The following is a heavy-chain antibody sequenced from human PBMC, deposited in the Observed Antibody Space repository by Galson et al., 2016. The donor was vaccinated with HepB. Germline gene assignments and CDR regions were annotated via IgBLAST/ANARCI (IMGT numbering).Heavy chain of an antibody. CDR2: INAGNSDT. D-gene: IGHD2-21*02. V-gene: IGHV1-3*01. CDR3: ASGNCGGDCYLDY. J-gene: IGHJ4*02. Sequence: SVKVSCKASGYTHNYVMHWVRQAPGQRLEWMGWINAGNSDTGYSQKFQGRVTIARDTSANTAYMELSSLKSEDTAVYYCASGNCGGDCYLDYWGQGTLVTVSS. CDR1: GYTHNYV.